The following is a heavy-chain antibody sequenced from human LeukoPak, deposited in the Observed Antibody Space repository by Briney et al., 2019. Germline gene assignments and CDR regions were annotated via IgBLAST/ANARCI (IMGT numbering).Heavy chain of an antibody. Sequence: GGSLRLSCAASGFTFSSYAMHWVRQAPGKGLGWVAVISYDGSNKYYADSVKGRFTISRDNSKNTLYLQMSSLRAEDTAVYYCAREIAAAGTDLNWFDPWGQGTLVTVSS. CDR2: ISYDGSNK. CDR3: AREIAAAGTDLNWFDP. D-gene: IGHD6-13*01. V-gene: IGHV3-30*15. J-gene: IGHJ5*02. CDR1: GFTFSSYA.